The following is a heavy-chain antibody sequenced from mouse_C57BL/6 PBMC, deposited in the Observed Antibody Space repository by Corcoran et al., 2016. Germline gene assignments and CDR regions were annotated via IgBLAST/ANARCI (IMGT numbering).Heavy chain of an antibody. CDR1: VYTFTDYY. V-gene: IGHV1-26*01. Sequence: EVQLQQSGPELVKPGASVKISCKASVYTFTDYYINWVKQSHGKSLEWIGDINPNNGGTSYNQKFKGKTTLTVDKSSSTAYMELRSLTSEDSAVYYCARGGVFYFDYWGQGTTLTVSS. CDR3: ARGGVFYFDY. CDR2: INPNNGGT. J-gene: IGHJ2*01.